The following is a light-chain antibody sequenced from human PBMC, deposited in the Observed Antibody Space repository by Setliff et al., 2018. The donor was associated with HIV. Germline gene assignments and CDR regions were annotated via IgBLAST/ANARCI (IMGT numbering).Light chain of an antibody. Sequence: SALTQPASVSGSPGQSITISCTGSSHDIGSYDYVSWYQHHAGKVPKLIIFEVSNRPSGVSARFSGSKSGNTASLTITGLQSEDEADYYCSSYVGSNSGVFGGGTKVTV. CDR3: SSYVGSNSGV. J-gene: IGLJ3*02. CDR1: SHDIGSYDY. V-gene: IGLV2-14*01. CDR2: EVS.